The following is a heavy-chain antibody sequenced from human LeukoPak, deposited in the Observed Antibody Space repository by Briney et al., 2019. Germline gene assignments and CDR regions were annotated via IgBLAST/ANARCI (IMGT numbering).Heavy chain of an antibody. CDR2: ISSSGST. J-gene: IGHJ4*02. V-gene: IGHV4-4*07. CDR3: ARARSGWYFDY. Sequence: SETLSLTCTISGGSLIGYYWTSIRQPAGKGLEWIGRISSSGSTNYNPSLKSRVTMSVDTSKNQVSLRLSSVTAADTAVYYCARARSGWYFDYWGQGNLVTVSS. CDR1: GGSLIGYY. D-gene: IGHD6-19*01.